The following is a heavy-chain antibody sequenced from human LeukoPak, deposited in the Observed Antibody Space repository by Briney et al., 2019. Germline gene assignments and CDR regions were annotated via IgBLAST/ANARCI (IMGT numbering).Heavy chain of an antibody. CDR3: ARDRAARNGMDV. Sequence: SETLSLTCTVSGGSISSSASSWGWIRQPPGKGLEWIGSIHYRGSTYYNPSLKSRVTISVDTSKNQFSLKLTSVTAADTAVYYCARDRAARNGMDVWGQGTSVTVSS. J-gene: IGHJ6*02. CDR2: IHYRGST. V-gene: IGHV4-39*02. CDR1: GGSISSSASS. D-gene: IGHD6-6*01.